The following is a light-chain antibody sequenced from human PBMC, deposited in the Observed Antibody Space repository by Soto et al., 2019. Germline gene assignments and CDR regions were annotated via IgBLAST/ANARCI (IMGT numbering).Light chain of an antibody. V-gene: IGKV3D-15*01. CDR3: XQYNNWPSLT. CDR1: QSVSSSY. CDR2: GTS. Sequence: EIVLTQSPGTLSLSPGEIATLSCRASQSVSSSYLAWYQHKPGQAPRLLISGTSSRATGIPARFSGSGSGTEFTLTISSLQSEDFAVYXCXQYNNWPSLTFGGGTKVDIK. J-gene: IGKJ4*01.